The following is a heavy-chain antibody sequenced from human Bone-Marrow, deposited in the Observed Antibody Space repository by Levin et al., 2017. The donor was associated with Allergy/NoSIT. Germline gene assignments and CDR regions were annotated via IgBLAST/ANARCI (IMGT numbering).Heavy chain of an antibody. CDR1: GGSISSYY. Sequence: SETLSLTCTVSGGSISSYYWSWIRQPPGKGLEWIGYIYYSGSTNYNPSLKSRVTISVDTSKNQFSLKLSSVTAADTAVYYCAREYCSGGSCDPEAYAFDIWGQGTMVTVSS. D-gene: IGHD2-15*01. CDR3: AREYCSGGSCDPEAYAFDI. V-gene: IGHV4-59*01. J-gene: IGHJ3*02. CDR2: IYYSGST.